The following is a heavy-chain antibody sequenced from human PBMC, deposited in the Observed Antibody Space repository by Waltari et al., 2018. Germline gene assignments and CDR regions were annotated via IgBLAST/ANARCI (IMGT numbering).Heavy chain of an antibody. J-gene: IGHJ4*02. Sequence: QVQLEQSGAEVKKPGASMKVSCKVSGYALSELSMHWVRQAPGEGLEWMGGFNPEDGAIIYAQKFRGRVTSTEDTSTETVYMDLSSLRSEDTAVYYCATSNSGGRRGFDYWGQGTLVTVSS. V-gene: IGHV1-24*01. D-gene: IGHD1-26*01. CDR2: FNPEDGAI. CDR3: ATSNSGGRRGFDY. CDR1: GYALSELS.